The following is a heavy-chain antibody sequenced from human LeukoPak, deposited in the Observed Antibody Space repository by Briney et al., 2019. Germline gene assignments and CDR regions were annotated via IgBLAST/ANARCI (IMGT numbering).Heavy chain of an antibody. CDR1: GFTFSNAW. D-gene: IGHD3-22*01. V-gene: IGHV3-15*01. CDR3: TTAPGITMIVAAGRDAFDI. Sequence: GGTLRLSCAASGFTFSNAWMSWVRQAPGKGLEWVGRIKSKTDGGTTDYAAPVKGRFTISRDDSKNTLYLQMNSLKTEDTAVYYCTTAPGITMIVAAGRDAFDIWGQGTMVTVSS. CDR2: IKSKTDGGTT. J-gene: IGHJ3*02.